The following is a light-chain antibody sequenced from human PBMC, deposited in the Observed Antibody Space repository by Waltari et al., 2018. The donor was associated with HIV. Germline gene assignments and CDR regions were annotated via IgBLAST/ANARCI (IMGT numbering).Light chain of an antibody. Sequence: DIQMTPSPSTLSASVGDRVTITCRASQSISDWLAWYQQKPGQAPKLLIFKATTLQSGVPSRFSGSGSGTEFTLTISSLQPDDFATYYCQQYNSYSQTFGQGTKVEIK. J-gene: IGKJ1*01. V-gene: IGKV1-5*03. CDR3: QQYNSYSQT. CDR2: KAT. CDR1: QSISDW.